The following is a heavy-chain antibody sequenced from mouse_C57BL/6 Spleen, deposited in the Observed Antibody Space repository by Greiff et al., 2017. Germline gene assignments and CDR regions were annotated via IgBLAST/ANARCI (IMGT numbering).Heavy chain of an antibody. CDR1: DSEVFPIAY. Sequence: QVQLKQSGSELRSPGSSVKLSCKDFDSEVFPIAYMSWVRQKPGHGFEWIGGILPSIGRTIYGEKFEDKATLDADTLSNTAYLELNSLTSEDSAIYYCARGGYEGASYYAMDYWGQGTSVTVSS. D-gene: IGHD2-2*01. J-gene: IGHJ4*01. CDR2: ILPSIGRT. CDR3: ARGGYEGASYYAMDY. V-gene: IGHV15-2*01.